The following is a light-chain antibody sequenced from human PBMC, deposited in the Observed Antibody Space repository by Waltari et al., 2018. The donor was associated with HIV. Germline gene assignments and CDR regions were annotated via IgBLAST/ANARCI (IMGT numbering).Light chain of an antibody. CDR2: GAS. CDR3: QQSYRSPWT. V-gene: IGKV1-39*01. J-gene: IGKJ1*01. Sequence: DIQMTQSPSSLSASVGDRVTITCRASQNISSYLNWYQQKPGKAPKLLIYGASNLQSGVPSTFSGGGSGSDFTLTISSLQPEDFATYYCQQSYRSPWTLGQGTKVEVK. CDR1: QNISSY.